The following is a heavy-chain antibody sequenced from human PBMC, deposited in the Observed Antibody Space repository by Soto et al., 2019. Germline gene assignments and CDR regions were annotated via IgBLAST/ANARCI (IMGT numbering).Heavy chain of an antibody. Sequence: EVQLVESGGGLVQPGGSLRLSCAASGFTFSSYEMNWVRQAPGKGLEWVSYISSSGSTIYYADSVKGRFTISRDNAKNSLYLQMNSLRAEDTAVYYCAREGCSSTSCYDRYYYYYGMDVWGQGTTVTVSS. D-gene: IGHD2-2*01. J-gene: IGHJ6*02. CDR1: GFTFSSYE. CDR2: ISSSGSTI. V-gene: IGHV3-48*03. CDR3: AREGCSSTSCYDRYYYYYGMDV.